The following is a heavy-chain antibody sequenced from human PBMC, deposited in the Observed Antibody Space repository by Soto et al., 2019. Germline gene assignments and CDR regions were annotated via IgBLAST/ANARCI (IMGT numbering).Heavy chain of an antibody. J-gene: IGHJ3*02. CDR1: GFTFSSYA. CDR2: ISGSGGST. D-gene: IGHD3-9*01. V-gene: IGHV3-23*01. CDR3: AKDPYSVYYDILTGYPGGAFDI. Sequence: GGSLRLSCAASGFTFSSYAMSWVRQAPGKGLEWVSAISGSGGSTYYADSVKGRFTISRDNSKNTLYLQMNSLRAEDTAVYYCAKDPYSVYYDILTGYPGGAFDIWGQGTMVTVSS.